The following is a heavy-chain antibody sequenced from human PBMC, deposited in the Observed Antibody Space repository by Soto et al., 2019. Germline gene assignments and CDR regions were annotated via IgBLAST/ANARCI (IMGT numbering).Heavy chain of an antibody. J-gene: IGHJ4*02. Sequence: QITLTESGPPLVKPTQTLTLTCTFSGFSFSTSAVGVGWIRQPPGKALEWLALIYWDDDKRYSPFLKSRLTIIQDSSTNQVVLTMTNMDDVDSGTHYCAHLLWAPSGTRYYFDYWGQGTLVTVSS. V-gene: IGHV2-5*02. CDR2: IYWDDDK. CDR1: GFSFSTSAVG. CDR3: AHLLWAPSGTRYYFDY. D-gene: IGHD6-13*01.